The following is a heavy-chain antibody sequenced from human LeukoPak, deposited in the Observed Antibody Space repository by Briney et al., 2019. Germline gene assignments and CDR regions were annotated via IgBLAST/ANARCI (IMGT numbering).Heavy chain of an antibody. CDR3: ARDDRDGYNHDAFDI. CDR1: GYSISSGYY. CDR2: IYHSGST. D-gene: IGHD5-24*01. V-gene: IGHV4-38-2*02. Sequence: SETLSLTCTVSGYSISSGYYWGWIRQPPGEGLEWIGIIYHSGSTYYNPSLKSRVTISVDTSKNHFSLKLSSVTAADTAVYYCARDDRDGYNHDAFDIWGQGTMVTVSS. J-gene: IGHJ3*02.